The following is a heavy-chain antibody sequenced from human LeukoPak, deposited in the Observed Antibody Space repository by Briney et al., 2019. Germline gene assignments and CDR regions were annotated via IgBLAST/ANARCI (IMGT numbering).Heavy chain of an antibody. CDR2: IDPSDSYT. V-gene: IGHV5-10-1*01. CDR1: GYSFTSYW. J-gene: IGHJ6*04. CDR3: ASAVGSGSYLPYYYYGMDV. D-gene: IGHD3-10*01. Sequence: GESLRISCKGSGYSFTSYWISWVRQMPGKGLEWMGRIDPSDSYTNYSPSFQGHVTISADKSISTASLQWRSLKASETAMYYCASAVGSGSYLPYYYYGMDVWGKGTTVTVSS.